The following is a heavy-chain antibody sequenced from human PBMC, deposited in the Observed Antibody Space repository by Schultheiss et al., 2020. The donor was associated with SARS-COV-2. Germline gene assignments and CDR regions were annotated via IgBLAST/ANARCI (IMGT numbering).Heavy chain of an antibody. CDR3: AKNGGVVPSAMFDY. V-gene: IGHV3-23*01. CDR2: ISGSGGST. CDR1: GFTFSSYA. Sequence: GGSLRLSCAASGFTFSSYAMSWVRQAPGKGLEWVSAISGSGGSTYYADSVKGRFTISRDNSQNTMYLQMNSLRAEDTAVYYCAKNGGVVPSAMFDYWGQGTLVTVSS. J-gene: IGHJ4*02. D-gene: IGHD2-2*01.